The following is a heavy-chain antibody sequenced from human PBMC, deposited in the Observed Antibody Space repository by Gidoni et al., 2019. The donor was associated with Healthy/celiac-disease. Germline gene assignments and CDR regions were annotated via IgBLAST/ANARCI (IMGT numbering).Heavy chain of an antibody. CDR1: GFTVSSSD. J-gene: IGHJ4*02. V-gene: IGHV3-23*01. CDR2: ISGSGGST. CDR3: AKDVRGIGGYSYGAAFDY. D-gene: IGHD5-18*01. Sequence: EVQLLESGGGLVQPGGSLRLSCAASGFTVSSSDMSWVRQAPGKGLEWVSAISGSGGSTYYADSVKGRFTISRDNSKNTLYLQMNSLRAEDTAVYYCAKDVRGIGGYSYGAAFDYWGQGTLVTVSS.